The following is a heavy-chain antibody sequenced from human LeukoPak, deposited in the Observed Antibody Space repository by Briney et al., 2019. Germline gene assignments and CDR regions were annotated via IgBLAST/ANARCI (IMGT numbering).Heavy chain of an antibody. CDR1: RFPFSSYA. J-gene: IGHJ4*02. CDR3: AKEVWYSSSWYYFDY. V-gene: IGHV3-23*01. Sequence: GGSLRLSCAASRFPFSSYAMSWVRQAPGKGLEWVSAISGSGGSTYYADSVKGRFTISRDNSKNTLYLQMNSLRAEDTAVYYCAKEVWYSSSWYYFDYWGQGTLVTVSS. CDR2: ISGSGGST. D-gene: IGHD6-13*01.